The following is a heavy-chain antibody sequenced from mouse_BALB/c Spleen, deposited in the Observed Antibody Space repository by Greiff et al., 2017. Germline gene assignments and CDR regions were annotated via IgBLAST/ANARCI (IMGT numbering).Heavy chain of an antibody. CDR3: ARRRITTGYWYFDV. CDR2: IYPGDGDT. V-gene: IGHV1-82*01. J-gene: IGHJ1*01. CDR1: GYAFSSSW. D-gene: IGHD2-4*01. Sequence: VQLQESGPELVKPGASVKISCKASGYAFSSSWMNWVKQRPGQGLEWIGRIYPGDGDTNYNGKFKGKATLTADKSSSTAYMQLSSLTSVDSAVYFCARRRITTGYWYFDVWGAGTTVTVSS.